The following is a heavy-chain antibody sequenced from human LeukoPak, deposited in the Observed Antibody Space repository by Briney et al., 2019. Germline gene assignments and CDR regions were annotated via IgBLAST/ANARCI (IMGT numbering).Heavy chain of an antibody. CDR3: ARGLGGYGFGY. CDR1: GFIFDKHE. D-gene: IGHD5-18*01. V-gene: IGHV3-48*03. J-gene: IGHJ4*02. CDR2: ISSTGRTI. Sequence: QPGGSLRLSCAASGFIFDKHEMNWVRQAPGKGLEWISYISSTGRTIYYADSVKGRFTISRDNAKNSLYLQMNSLGDEDTAIYYCARGLGGYGFGYWGQGTLVTVSS.